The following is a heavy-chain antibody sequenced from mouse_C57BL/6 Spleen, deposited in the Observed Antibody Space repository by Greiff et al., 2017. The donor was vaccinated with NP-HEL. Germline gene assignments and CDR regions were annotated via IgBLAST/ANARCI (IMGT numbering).Heavy chain of an antibody. J-gene: IGHJ2*01. D-gene: IGHD1-1*01. CDR3: AFYYGSSYPFDY. CDR1: GYTFTSYG. Sequence: QVQLQQSGAELARPGASVKLSCKASGYTFTSYGISWVKQRTGQGLEWIGEIYPRSGNTYYNEKFKGKATLTADKSSSTAYMELRSLTSEDSAVYFCAFYYGSSYPFDYWGQGTTLTVSS. CDR2: IYPRSGNT. V-gene: IGHV1-81*01.